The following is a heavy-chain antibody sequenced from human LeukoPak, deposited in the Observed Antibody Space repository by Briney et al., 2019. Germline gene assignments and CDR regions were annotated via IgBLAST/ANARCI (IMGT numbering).Heavy chain of an antibody. CDR1: GFTFSSYE. J-gene: IGHJ6*03. D-gene: IGHD2-2*01. Sequence: GGSLRLSCAGSGFTFSSYEMNWVRQAPGKRLQWFQYISSSGDKIYYAYSVTGRLTISKDNAKNSLNLQINSLRAEDTAAYYCARVSTYQYYYYMDVWGKGNTVTVSS. CDR3: ARVSTYQYYYYMDV. V-gene: IGHV3-48*03. CDR2: ISSSGDKI.